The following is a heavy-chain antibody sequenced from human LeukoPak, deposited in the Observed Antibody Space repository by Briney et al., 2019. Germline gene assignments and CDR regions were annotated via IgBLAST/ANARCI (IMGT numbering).Heavy chain of an antibody. CDR1: GFTFSSYW. J-gene: IGHJ6*02. Sequence: GGSLRLSCAASGFTFSSYWMHWVRQAPGKGLVWVSRINSDGSSTTYADSVKGRFTISRDNAKNTLYLQMNSLRAEDTAVYFCARDYGRSRDYGMDVWAKGPRSPSP. CDR3: ARDYGRSRDYGMDV. V-gene: IGHV3-74*01. CDR2: INSDGSST. D-gene: IGHD3-10*01.